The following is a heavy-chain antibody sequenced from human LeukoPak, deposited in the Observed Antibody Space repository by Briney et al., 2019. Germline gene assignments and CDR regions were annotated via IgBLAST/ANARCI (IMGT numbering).Heavy chain of an antibody. J-gene: IGHJ6*03. CDR1: GFTFSSYA. D-gene: IGHD1-26*01. V-gene: IGHV3-7*01. CDR2: IKQDGSEK. Sequence: GGSLRLSCAASGFTFSSYAMSWVRQAPGKGLEWVANIKQDGSEKYYVDSVKGRFTISRDNAKNSLYLQMNSLRAEDTAVYYCARRKFSGSYSSYYYYYYMDVWGKGTTVTVSS. CDR3: ARRKFSGSYSSYYYYYYMDV.